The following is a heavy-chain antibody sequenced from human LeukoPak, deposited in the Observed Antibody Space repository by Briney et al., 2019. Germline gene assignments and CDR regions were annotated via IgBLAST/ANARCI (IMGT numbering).Heavy chain of an antibody. CDR2: IYPGDSDT. J-gene: IGHJ5*02. CDR1: GYSFICYW. Sequence: GESLKISCDASGYSFICYWIGWVRQTPGKGLEWMGSIYPGDSDTRYSPSFQGQVTNSVDESTNTAYLQWSSLKAWDTAMYYCAKLGGYSQNWFDPWGQGTLVTVSS. D-gene: IGHD5-18*01. V-gene: IGHV5-51*01. CDR3: AKLGGYSQNWFDP.